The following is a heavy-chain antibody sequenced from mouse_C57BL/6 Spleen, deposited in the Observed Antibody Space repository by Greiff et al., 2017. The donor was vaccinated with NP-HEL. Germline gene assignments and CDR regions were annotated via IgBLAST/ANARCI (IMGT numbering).Heavy chain of an antibody. CDR2: IYPGDGDT. CDR3: ARYGDSSNAMDY. CDR1: GYAFSSSW. Sequence: LQESGPELVKPGASVKISCKASGYAFSSSWMNWVKQRPGKGLEWIGRIYPGDGDTNYNGKFKGKATLTADKSSSTAYMQLSSLTSEDSAVYFCARYGDSSNAMDYWGQGTSVTVSS. J-gene: IGHJ4*01. V-gene: IGHV1-82*01. D-gene: IGHD3-3*01.